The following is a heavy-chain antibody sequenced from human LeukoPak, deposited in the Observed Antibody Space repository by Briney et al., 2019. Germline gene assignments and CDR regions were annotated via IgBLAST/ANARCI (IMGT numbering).Heavy chain of an antibody. CDR1: GDSVSSNSAA. CDR2: TYYRSKWYN. V-gene: IGHV6-1*01. CDR3: ASGGRIAAAGTGAFDI. Sequence: SQTLSLTCAISGDSVSSNSAAWNWIRQSPSRGLEWLGRTYYRSKWYNDYAVSVKSRITINPDTSKNQFSLQLNSVTPEDTAVYYCASGGRIAAAGTGAFDIWGQGTMVTVSS. J-gene: IGHJ3*02. D-gene: IGHD6-13*01.